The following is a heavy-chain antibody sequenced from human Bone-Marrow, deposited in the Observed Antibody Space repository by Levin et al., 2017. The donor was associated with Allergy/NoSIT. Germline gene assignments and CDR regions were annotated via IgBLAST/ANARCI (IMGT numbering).Heavy chain of an antibody. CDR1: GGTVSSYV. Sequence: AAVKVSCKASGGTVSSYVISWVRQAPGQGLEWMGGIIPIFGTANYAQKFQGRVTITADKSTSTAYMELSSLRSEDTAVYYCARDGLSATYYDFWSGYSTYYYMDVWGKGTTVTVSS. CDR3: ARDGLSATYYDFWSGYSTYYYMDV. V-gene: IGHV1-69*06. CDR2: IIPIFGTA. D-gene: IGHD3-3*01. J-gene: IGHJ6*03.